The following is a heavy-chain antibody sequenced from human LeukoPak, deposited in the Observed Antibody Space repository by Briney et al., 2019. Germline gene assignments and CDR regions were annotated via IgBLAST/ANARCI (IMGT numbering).Heavy chain of an antibody. D-gene: IGHD2-2*01. Sequence: ASVKVSCKASGYTFTSYDINWVRQATGQGLEWMGWMNPNSGNTGYAQKFQDRVTITRNTSISTAYMELSSLRSEDTAVYYCARGLRYCSSTSCSYYFDYWGQGTLVTVSS. V-gene: IGHV1-8*03. CDR1: GYTFTSYD. J-gene: IGHJ4*02. CDR2: MNPNSGNT. CDR3: ARGLRYCSSTSCSYYFDY.